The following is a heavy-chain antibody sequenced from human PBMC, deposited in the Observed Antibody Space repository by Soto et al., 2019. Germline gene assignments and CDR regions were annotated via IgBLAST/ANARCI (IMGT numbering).Heavy chain of an antibody. V-gene: IGHV4-31*03. Sequence: QVQLQESGPGLVKPSQTLSLTCTVSGGSISSGGYYWSWIRQHPGKGLEWIGYIYYSGSTYYNPSLKSRVTXPXDXXKTPFSLKLSSGTAADTAVYYCARSPEATVTAFDYWGQGTLVTVSS. J-gene: IGHJ4*02. CDR2: IYYSGST. D-gene: IGHD4-17*01. CDR1: GGSISSGGYY. CDR3: ARSPEATVTAFDY.